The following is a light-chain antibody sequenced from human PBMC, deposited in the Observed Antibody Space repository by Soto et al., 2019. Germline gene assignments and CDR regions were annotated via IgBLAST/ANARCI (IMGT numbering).Light chain of an antibody. Sequence: EIVLTQSPGTLSLSPGARATLSCRASHSLSSSLAWYRQKPGQAPRLLIFRASSRAAGIPDRFSGSGSGTDFTLTISRLEPEDSAVYYCQQYGHSPPYTFGQGTKLEIK. CDR2: RAS. CDR1: HSLSSS. J-gene: IGKJ2*01. V-gene: IGKV3-20*01. CDR3: QQYGHSPPYT.